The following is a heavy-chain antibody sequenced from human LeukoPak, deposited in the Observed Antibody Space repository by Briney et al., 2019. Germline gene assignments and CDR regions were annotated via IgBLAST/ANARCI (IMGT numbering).Heavy chain of an antibody. Sequence: GGSLRLSCAASGFTFSNAWMSWVRQDPGKGLEWVGRIKSKTDGGTTDYAAPVKGRFTISRDDSKNTLYLQMNSLKTEDTAVYYCTTRPAAGRGEYFQHWGQGTLVTVSS. D-gene: IGHD6-13*01. J-gene: IGHJ1*01. V-gene: IGHV3-15*01. CDR1: GFTFSNAW. CDR3: TTRPAAGRGEYFQH. CDR2: IKSKTDGGTT.